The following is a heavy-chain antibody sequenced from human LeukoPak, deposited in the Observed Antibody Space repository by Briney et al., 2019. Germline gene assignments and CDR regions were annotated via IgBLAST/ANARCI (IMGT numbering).Heavy chain of an antibody. CDR1: GGSISSSSYY. D-gene: IGHD3-3*01. Sequence: SETLSLICSVSGGSISSSSYYWAWIRQPPGKGLEWIASIYYSGSTNYNPSLKSRVTISVDTSKNQFSLKLSSVTAADTAVYYCARKRVEWLSHTRYNWFDPWGQGTLVTVSS. CDR3: ARKRVEWLSHTRYNWFDP. CDR2: IYYSGST. V-gene: IGHV4-39*07. J-gene: IGHJ5*02.